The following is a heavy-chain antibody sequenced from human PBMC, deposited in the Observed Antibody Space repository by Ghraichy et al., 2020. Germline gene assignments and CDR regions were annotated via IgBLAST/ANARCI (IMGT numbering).Heavy chain of an antibody. CDR3: GRGGYIYGSNPVDY. J-gene: IGHJ4*02. D-gene: IGHD5-18*01. CDR2: IKQDGSEK. V-gene: IGHV3-7*04. CDR1: GFTFNTYY. Sequence: LSLTCAASGFTFNTYYMTWVRQSPGKGLEWVANIKQDGSEKYYVDSVKGRFTISRDNAKDSVYLQMNSLRAEDTAVYYCGRGGYIYGSNPVDYWGQGIQVTFSS.